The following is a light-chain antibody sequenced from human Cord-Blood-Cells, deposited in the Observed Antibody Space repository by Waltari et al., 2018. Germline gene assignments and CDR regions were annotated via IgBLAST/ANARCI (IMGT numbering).Light chain of an antibody. CDR2: YVS. V-gene: IGLV2-14*01. J-gene: IGLJ2*01. CDR3: SSYTSSSTVV. CDR1: SXXXGGXXX. Sequence: QSALTQPASVSGSXXQSXXXSCTGTSXXXGGXXXSSWYQQHPGNAPKLMIYYVSKRPSGVSNRFSGSKSGNTASLTISGLQAEDEADYYCSSYTSSSTVVFGGGTKLTVX.